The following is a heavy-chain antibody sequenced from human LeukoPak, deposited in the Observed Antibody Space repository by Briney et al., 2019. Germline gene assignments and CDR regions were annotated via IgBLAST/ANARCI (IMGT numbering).Heavy chain of an antibody. CDR3: ARADFSSSWSLGY. CDR1: GFTVSSNY. J-gene: IGHJ4*02. V-gene: IGHV3-53*01. D-gene: IGHD6-13*01. Sequence: GGPLRLSCAASGFTVSSNYMSWVRQAPGTGLEWVSVIYSGGSTYYADSVKGRFTISRDNTKNTLYLQMNSLRAEDTAVYYCARADFSSSWSLGYWGQGTLVTVSS. CDR2: IYSGGST.